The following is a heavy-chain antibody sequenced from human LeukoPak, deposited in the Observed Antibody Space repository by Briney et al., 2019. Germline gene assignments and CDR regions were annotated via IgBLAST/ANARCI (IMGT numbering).Heavy chain of an antibody. J-gene: IGHJ6*02. V-gene: IGHV3-33*01. Sequence: PGGSLRLSCAASGFTFSSYGMNWVRQAPGKGLEWVAVIWYDGSNKYYADSVKGRFTISRDNSKNTLYLQMNSLRAEDTAVYYCARALDYGFYYYGMDVWGQGTTVTVSS. CDR3: ARALDYGFYYYGMDV. CDR1: GFTFSSYG. CDR2: IWYDGSNK. D-gene: IGHD4-17*01.